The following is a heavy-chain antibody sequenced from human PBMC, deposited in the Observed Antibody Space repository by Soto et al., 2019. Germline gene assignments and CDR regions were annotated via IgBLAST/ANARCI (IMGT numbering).Heavy chain of an antibody. Sequence: SQTLSLTCAISGDSVSSNSAAWNWIRQSPSRGLEWLGRTYYRSKWYNDYAVSVKGRITINPDTSKNQFSLQLNSVTPEDTAVYYCARGTTYDILTGPAPFDPWGQGTLVTVSS. CDR2: TYYRSKWYN. V-gene: IGHV6-1*01. CDR1: GDSVSSNSAA. CDR3: ARGTTYDILTGPAPFDP. J-gene: IGHJ5*02. D-gene: IGHD3-9*01.